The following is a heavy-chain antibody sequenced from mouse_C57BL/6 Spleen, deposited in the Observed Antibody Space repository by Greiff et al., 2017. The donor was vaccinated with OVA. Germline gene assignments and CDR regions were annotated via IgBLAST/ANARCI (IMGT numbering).Heavy chain of an antibody. CDR3: ARYDYERYYFDY. J-gene: IGHJ2*01. CDR2: SRNKANDYTT. CDR1: GFTFSDFY. V-gene: IGHV7-1*01. D-gene: IGHD2-4*01. Sequence: EVKLVESGGGLVQSGRSLRLSCATSGFTFSDFYMEWVRQAPGKGLEWIAASRNKANDYTTEYSASVKGRFIVSRDTSQSILYLQMNALRAEDTAIYYCARYDYERYYFDYWGQGTTLTVSS.